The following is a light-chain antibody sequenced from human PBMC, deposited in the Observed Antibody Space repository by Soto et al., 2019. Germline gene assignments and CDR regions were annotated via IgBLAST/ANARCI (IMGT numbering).Light chain of an antibody. CDR2: AAS. V-gene: IGKV3-15*01. CDR1: QSVGRN. J-gene: IGKJ3*01. CDR3: QEYSKWPLFT. Sequence: IVVTQSPGILSVSPGDRATLSCRASQSVGRNLAWYQQKPGQAPRLLIYAASTRATGLPARFSGSGSGTDFTLSISSLQSEDFAVYYCQEYSKWPLFTFGPGTRVDIK.